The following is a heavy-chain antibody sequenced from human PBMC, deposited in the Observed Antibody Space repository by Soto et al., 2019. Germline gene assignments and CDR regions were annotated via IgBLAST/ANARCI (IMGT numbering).Heavy chain of an antibody. CDR3: ARVVLTTVTTGWFDP. V-gene: IGHV1-69*01. CDR2: IIPIFGTA. D-gene: IGHD4-17*01. J-gene: IGHJ5*02. Sequence: QVQLVQSGAEVKKPGSSVKVSCKASGGTFSSYAISWVRQAPGQGLEWMGVIIPIFGTANYAQKFQGRGTITADESTSTAYIEMSSTRSEDRAVYYCARVVLTTVTTGWFDPWGQGTLVTVSS. CDR1: GGTFSSYA.